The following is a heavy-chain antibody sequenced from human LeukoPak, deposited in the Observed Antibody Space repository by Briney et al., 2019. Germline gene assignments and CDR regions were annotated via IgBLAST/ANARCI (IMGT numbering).Heavy chain of an antibody. CDR2: FDPEDGET. CDR1: GYTLTELS. V-gene: IGHV1-24*01. J-gene: IGHJ4*02. Sequence: ASVKVSCKVSGYTLTELSMHWVRQAPGKGLEWMGGFDPEDGETIYAQKFQGRVTMTEDTSTDTAYMELSSLRSEDTAVYYCARAPLGDDILTGYSGGPFDYWGQGTLVTVSS. CDR3: ARAPLGDDILTGYSGGPFDY. D-gene: IGHD3-9*01.